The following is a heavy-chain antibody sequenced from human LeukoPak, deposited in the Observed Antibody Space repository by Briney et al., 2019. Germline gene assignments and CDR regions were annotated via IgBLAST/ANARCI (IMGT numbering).Heavy chain of an antibody. CDR3: ARGYLGFGELLPFGY. D-gene: IGHD3-10*01. CDR2: INPSGGST. Sequence: ASVKVSCKASGYTFTSYYMHWVRQAPGQGLEWMGIINPSGGSTSYAQKFQGRVTMTRDTSTSTVYMELSSLRSEDTAVYYCARGYLGFGELLPFGYWGQGTLVTVSS. CDR1: GYTFTSYY. J-gene: IGHJ4*02. V-gene: IGHV1-46*01.